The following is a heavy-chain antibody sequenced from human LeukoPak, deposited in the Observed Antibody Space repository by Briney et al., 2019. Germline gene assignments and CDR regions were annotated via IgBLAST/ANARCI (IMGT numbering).Heavy chain of an antibody. CDR1: GGTFSSYA. CDR2: NIPIFGTA. J-gene: IGHJ6*02. Sequence: SVKVSCKASGGTFSSYAISWVRQAPGQGLEWMGGNIPIFGTANYAQKFQGRVTITADESTSTAYMELSSLRSEDTAVYYCRMGSDDYYYGMDVWGQGTTVTVSS. V-gene: IGHV1-69*01. CDR3: RMGSDDYYYGMDV. D-gene: IGHD6-25*01.